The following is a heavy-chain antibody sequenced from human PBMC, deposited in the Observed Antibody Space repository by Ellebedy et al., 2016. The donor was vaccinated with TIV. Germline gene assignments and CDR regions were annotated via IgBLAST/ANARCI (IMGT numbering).Heavy chain of an antibody. J-gene: IGHJ3*01. CDR3: AASSDYSDSRGNREGRTFFGT. Sequence: SETLSLTXAVSGASISSGYYWTWVRQPPGKGLEWIGEISHSGRTYYSPSLQSRVTISEDTSKKQFSLTLTSVTAADTAVYYCAASSDYSDSRGNREGRTFFGTWGQGRMVTVS. D-gene: IGHD3-22*01. CDR1: GASISSGYY. CDR2: ISHSGRT. V-gene: IGHV4-4*02.